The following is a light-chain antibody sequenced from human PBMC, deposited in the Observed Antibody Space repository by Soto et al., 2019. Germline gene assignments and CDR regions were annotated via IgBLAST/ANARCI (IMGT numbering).Light chain of an antibody. CDR1: QGIAKS. Sequence: DIQMTQSPSSLSASVGDRVTITCRASQGIAKSLAWYQQKPGKAPKLLIYSASTLQSGVPSRFSGSGSGTDFTLTISSLQAEDVAVYYCQQYYSTPLTFGGGTKVDIK. CDR3: QQYYSTPLT. CDR2: SAS. V-gene: IGKV1-27*01. J-gene: IGKJ4*01.